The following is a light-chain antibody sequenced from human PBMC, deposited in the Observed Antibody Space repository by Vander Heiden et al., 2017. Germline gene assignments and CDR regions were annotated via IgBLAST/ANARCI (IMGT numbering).Light chain of an antibody. CDR1: QSISSY. J-gene: IGKJ1*01. V-gene: IGKV1-39*01. CDR3: QQSDSTPRT. Sequence: DIQMTQSPSSLSASVGDRVTITCRASQSISSYLNWYQQKPGKAPKLLIYAASSLQSGVPSRFSGSGSGTDFTLTISSLQPEDFATYYCQQSDSTPRTFAQGTKVGIK. CDR2: AAS.